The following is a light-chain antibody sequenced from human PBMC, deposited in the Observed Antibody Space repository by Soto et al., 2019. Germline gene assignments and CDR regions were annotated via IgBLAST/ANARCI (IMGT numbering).Light chain of an antibody. CDR2: AAS. CDR1: QSISSW. Sequence: DIQMTQSPSTLSASVGDRVTITCRASQSISSWLAWYQQKPGKAPKLLIYAASTLQSGVPSRFSGSGSGTEFTLTISSLQPDDFATYYCQQYNSDSRTFGQWTKVEIK. CDR3: QQYNSDSRT. J-gene: IGKJ1*01. V-gene: IGKV1-5*01.